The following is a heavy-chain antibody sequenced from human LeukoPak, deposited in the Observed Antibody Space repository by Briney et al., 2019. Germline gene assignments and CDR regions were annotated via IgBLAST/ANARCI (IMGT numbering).Heavy chain of an antibody. D-gene: IGHD1-26*01. J-gene: IGHJ6*03. Sequence: GGSLRLSCEASGFSFSSYNMDWVRQTPGKGLEWISSITTSSSYTFYADSVKGRFTISRDNARNSLYLQMNSLTAEDTAVYYCARDPYSGAYGDTYYYFMDVWGKGTTVTVSS. CDR2: ITTSSSYT. V-gene: IGHV3-21*01. CDR3: ARDPYSGAYGDTYYYFMDV. CDR1: GFSFSSYN.